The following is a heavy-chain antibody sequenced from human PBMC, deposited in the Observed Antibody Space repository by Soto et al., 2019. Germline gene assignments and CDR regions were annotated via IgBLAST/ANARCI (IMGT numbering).Heavy chain of an antibody. V-gene: IGHV1-69*01. CDR2: TIPVFGTT. CDR3: ARYGARGLTQYSWCDS. CDR1: GDTLGSYG. Sequence: QVQLVQSGAEVKKPGSSVKVSCKASGDTLGSYGFSWVRQAPGQGLAWMGGTIPVFGTTNYAQTFQGRVSITADESTSTVYMDLSSLTSEDTAVYYGARYGARGLTQYSWCDSVGQGTLVTVSS. J-gene: IGHJ5*01. D-gene: IGHD3-10*01.